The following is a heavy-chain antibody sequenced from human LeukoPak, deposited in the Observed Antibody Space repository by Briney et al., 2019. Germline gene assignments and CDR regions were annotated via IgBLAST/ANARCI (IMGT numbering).Heavy chain of an antibody. Sequence: GGSLRLSRAATGLSVSSNFMSWVRQAPGKGLEWVSVIYGGGSTYYADSVKGRFTISRDTSRNTLFLQMNSLRAEDTAVYYCARDGKSIAAAGWDFDYWGQGTLVTVSS. V-gene: IGHV3-53*01. CDR2: IYGGGST. CDR1: GLSVSSNF. D-gene: IGHD6-13*01. J-gene: IGHJ4*02. CDR3: ARDGKSIAAAGWDFDY.